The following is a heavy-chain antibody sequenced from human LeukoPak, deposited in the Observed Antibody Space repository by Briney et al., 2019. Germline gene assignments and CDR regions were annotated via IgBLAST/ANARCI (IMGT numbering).Heavy chain of an antibody. CDR3: ARAGDGDAFDI. J-gene: IGHJ3*02. CDR2: IIPIFGTA. D-gene: IGHD7-27*01. V-gene: IGHV1-69*06. CDR1: GGTFINYA. Sequence: AASVTVSFMASGGTFINYAISWVRQAPGQGLEWMGGIIPIFGTANYAQKFQGRVTITADKSTSTAYMELSSLRSEDTAVYYCARAGDGDAFDIWGQGTMVTVSS.